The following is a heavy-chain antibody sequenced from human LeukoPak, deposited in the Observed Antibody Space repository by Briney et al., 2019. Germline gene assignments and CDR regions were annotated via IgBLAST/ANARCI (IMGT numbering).Heavy chain of an antibody. CDR1: GYTFTGYY. CDR2: INPNSGGT. J-gene: IGHJ3*02. Sequence: ASVKVSCKASGYTFTGYYMHWVRQAPGQGLEWMGWINPNSGGTNYAQKFQGRVTMTRDTSISTAYMELSRLRSDDTAVYYCARDRSRLWFGELLSNDAVDIWGQGTMVTVSS. D-gene: IGHD3-10*01. V-gene: IGHV1-2*02. CDR3: ARDRSRLWFGELLSNDAVDI.